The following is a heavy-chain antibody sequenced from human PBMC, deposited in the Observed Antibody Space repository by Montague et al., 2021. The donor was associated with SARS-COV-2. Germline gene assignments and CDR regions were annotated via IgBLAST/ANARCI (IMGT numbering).Heavy chain of an antibody. V-gene: IGHV3-72*01. CDR1: GFVFSDYS. CDR2: IRCQANYYTT. CDR3: TRRGTYRNSQFEN. J-gene: IGHJ4*02. D-gene: IGHD3-16*02. Sequence: SLRLSCAASGFVFSDYSMDWVRQAPGKGLEWIGRIRCQANYYTTEYAASVNGRFTVSRDDSENSLHLRMNALKTEATAVYYCTRRGTYRNSQFENWGQGTLVTVSS.